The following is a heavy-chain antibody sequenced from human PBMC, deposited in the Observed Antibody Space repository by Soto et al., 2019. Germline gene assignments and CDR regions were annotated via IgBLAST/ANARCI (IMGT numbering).Heavy chain of an antibody. V-gene: IGHV5-51*01. CDR2: IYPGDSDT. CDR3: ARSEYWNQLPGRLAFDI. Sequence: PGESLKISCKGSGYSFTSYWIGWVRQMPGKGLEWMGIIYPGDSDTRYSPSFQGQATISADKSISTAYLQWSSLKASDTAMYYCARSEYWNQLPGRLAFDIWGQGTMVTVSS. CDR1: GYSFTSYW. J-gene: IGHJ3*02. D-gene: IGHD2-2*01.